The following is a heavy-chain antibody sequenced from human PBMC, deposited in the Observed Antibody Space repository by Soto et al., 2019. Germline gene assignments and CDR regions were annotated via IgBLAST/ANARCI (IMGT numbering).Heavy chain of an antibody. D-gene: IGHD3-22*01. CDR3: VKGEYYYDSSGYYPFDY. CDR1: GYTFSIYA. V-gene: IGHV3-64D*06. Sequence: SCKASGYTFSIYAMHWVRQAPGKGLEYVSSISTNGGSTDYADSVKGRFTISRDNSKNTVYLQMSSLRAEDTAVYYCVKGEYYYDSSGYYPFDYWGQGTLVTVAS. J-gene: IGHJ4*02. CDR2: ISTNGGST.